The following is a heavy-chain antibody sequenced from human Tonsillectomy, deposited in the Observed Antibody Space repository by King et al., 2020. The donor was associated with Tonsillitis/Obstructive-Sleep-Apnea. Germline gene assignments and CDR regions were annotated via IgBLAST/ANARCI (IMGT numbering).Heavy chain of an antibody. D-gene: IGHD3-3*01. CDR1: GGPISSYY. J-gene: IGHJ4*02. CDR2: IYTSGST. CDR3: ARSPRQGGRITMFGVASYYFDY. Sequence: VQLQESGPGLVNPSETLSLPCTVSGGPISSYYWSWIRQPAGKGLEGIGRIYTSGSTNYNPSLKSRVTMSVDTSKNQFSLTLSSVTAADTAVYYCARSPRQGGRITMFGVASYYFDYWGQGTLVTVSS. V-gene: IGHV4-4*07.